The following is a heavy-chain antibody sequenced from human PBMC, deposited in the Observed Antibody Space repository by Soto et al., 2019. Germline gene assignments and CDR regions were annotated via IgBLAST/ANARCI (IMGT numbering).Heavy chain of an antibody. D-gene: IGHD2-15*01. J-gene: IGHJ2*01. CDR1: GFTFSSYG. V-gene: IGHV3-33*01. CDR2: IWYDGSNK. Sequence: QVQLVESGGGVVQPGRSLRLSCAASGFTFSSYGMHWVRQAPGKGLEWVAVIWYDGSNKYYADSVKGRFTISRDNSKNTLYLQMNSLRAEDTAVYYCARCTRIHWYVDLWGRGTLVTVSS. CDR3: ARCTRIHWYVDL.